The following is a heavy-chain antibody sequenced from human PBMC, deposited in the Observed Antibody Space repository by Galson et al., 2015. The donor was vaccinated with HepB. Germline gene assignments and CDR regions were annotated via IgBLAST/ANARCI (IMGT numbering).Heavy chain of an antibody. J-gene: IGHJ6*03. CDR2: IHDKNGNR. V-gene: IGHV1-18*04. D-gene: IGHD3-3*01. CDR1: GYTFINYG. CDR3: ARTLIWSGYLTNYYYYYMDV. Sequence: SVKVSCKASGYTFINYGFSWLRQVPGQGLEWMGWIHDKNGNRHFAQRLEGRVTLTIDTSVSTAYLQISSLKAEDTAVYYCARTLIWSGYLTNYYYYYMDVWGKGTTVTVSS.